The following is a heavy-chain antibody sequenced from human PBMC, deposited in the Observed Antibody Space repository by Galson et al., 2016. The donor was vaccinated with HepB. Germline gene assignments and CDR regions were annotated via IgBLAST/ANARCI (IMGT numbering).Heavy chain of an antibody. CDR2: TYHRSKWYN. V-gene: IGHV6-1*01. CDR3: ARDRGYLAEATNWFDP. J-gene: IGHJ5*02. D-gene: IGHD5-24*01. Sequence: CAISGDSVSSNSAAWNWIRQSPSRGLEWLGRTYHRSKWYNDSAVFVRGRITINPDTSKNQFSLQLNSVTPEDTAVYFCARDRGYLAEATNWFDPWGQGTLVIVSS. CDR1: GDSVSSNSAA.